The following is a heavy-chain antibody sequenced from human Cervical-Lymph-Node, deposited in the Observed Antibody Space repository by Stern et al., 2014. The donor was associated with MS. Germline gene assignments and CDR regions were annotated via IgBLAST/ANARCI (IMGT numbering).Heavy chain of an antibody. Sequence: VHLVESGAEVKNPGSSVKVSCKVSGDTFSSHGISWVRQAPGQGLEWMGGIIPVITKPKYAQKFEGRVTIIADEFTSTVYMELSSLRSDDTAVYFCAREGRDVYNFDYWGQGTLVSVSP. V-gene: IGHV1-69*01. CDR3: AREGRDVYNFDY. CDR2: IIPVITKP. J-gene: IGHJ4*02. CDR1: GDTFSSHG. D-gene: IGHD5-24*01.